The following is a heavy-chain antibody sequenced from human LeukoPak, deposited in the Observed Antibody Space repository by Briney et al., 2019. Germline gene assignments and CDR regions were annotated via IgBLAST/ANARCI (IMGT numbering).Heavy chain of an antibody. CDR1: GGSISSYY. Sequence: SETLSLTCTVSGGSISSYYWSWIRQPAGRGLEWIGRIYTSGSTNYNPSLKSRVTISVDTSKNQFSLKLSSVTAADTAVYYCARSSHGRADGGPDTSPHKTFDYWGQGTLVTVSS. CDR2: IYTSGST. D-gene: IGHD5-18*01. CDR3: ARSSHGRADGGPDTSPHKTFDY. V-gene: IGHV4-4*07. J-gene: IGHJ4*02.